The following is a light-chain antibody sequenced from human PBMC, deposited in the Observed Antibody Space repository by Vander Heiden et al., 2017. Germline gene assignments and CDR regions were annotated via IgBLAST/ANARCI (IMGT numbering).Light chain of an antibody. CDR3: QQASSFPWT. Sequence: DIQMTQSPSSVSASVGDRVAITCRASHDISTSLVWYQQKPGKVPNLLIYLASTLQSGVPSRFSGSGSGTDFTLTISSLQPEDFATYYCQQASSFPWTFGQGTKVEIK. CDR2: LAS. J-gene: IGKJ1*01. CDR1: HDISTS. V-gene: IGKV1-12*01.